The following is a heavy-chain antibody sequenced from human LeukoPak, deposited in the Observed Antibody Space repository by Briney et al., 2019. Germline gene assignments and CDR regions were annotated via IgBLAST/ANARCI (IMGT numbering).Heavy chain of an antibody. J-gene: IGHJ4*02. V-gene: IGHV1-18*01. CDR1: GYSFNRYG. Sequence: ASVKVSCKASGYSFNRYGVSWVRQAPGQGLEWVGWISGSNWNTYYAQSFQGRVTMTTDVSMGTAYMDLRNLGFDDTAVYFCARSGRGTYYYFDLWGQGTLVSVSS. CDR3: ARSGRGTYYYFDL. CDR2: ISGSNWNT. D-gene: IGHD1-26*01.